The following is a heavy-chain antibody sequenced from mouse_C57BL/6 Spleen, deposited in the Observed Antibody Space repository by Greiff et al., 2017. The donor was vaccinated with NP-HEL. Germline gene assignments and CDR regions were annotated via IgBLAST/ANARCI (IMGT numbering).Heavy chain of an antibody. D-gene: IGHD1-1*01. CDR2: IWSGGST. J-gene: IGHJ4*01. Sequence: VQRVESGPGLVQPSQSLSITCTVSGFSLTSYGVHWVRQSPGKGLEWLGVIWSGGSTDYNAAFISRLSISKDNSKSQVFFKMNSLQADDTAIYYCARKTTTVVAPYAMDYWGQGTSVTVSS. V-gene: IGHV2-2*01. CDR1: GFSLTSYG. CDR3: ARKTTTVVAPYAMDY.